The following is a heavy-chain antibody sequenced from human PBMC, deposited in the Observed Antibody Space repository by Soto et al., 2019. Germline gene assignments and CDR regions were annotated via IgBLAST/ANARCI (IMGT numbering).Heavy chain of an antibody. CDR2: IWYDGSNK. J-gene: IGHJ4*02. D-gene: IGHD6-19*01. Sequence: QVQLVESGGGVVQPGRSLRLSCAASGFTFSSYGMHWVRQSPGKGLEWVAVIWYDGSNKYYADSVKGRFTISRDNSKNKMYLQMNSLRAEDTAVYYCARDRYSSGWYDFEYWGKGTLVTVSS. V-gene: IGHV3-33*01. CDR3: ARDRYSSGWYDFEY. CDR1: GFTFSSYG.